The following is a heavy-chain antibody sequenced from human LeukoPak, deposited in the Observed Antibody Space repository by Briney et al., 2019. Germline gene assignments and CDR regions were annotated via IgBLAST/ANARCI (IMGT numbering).Heavy chain of an antibody. CDR2: ISTSSSYI. CDR1: GFTLGSYN. Sequence: GGSLRLAWAASGFTLGSYNMNWVRQAPGKGLEWVSSISTSSSYIYYADSVKGRFTISRDNANKSLYLQMNSLRAGDTAVYYCASDGGDYYDSSGYRLHHWGQGTMLTVSS. CDR3: ASDGGDYYDSSGYRLHH. J-gene: IGHJ1*01. V-gene: IGHV3-21*01. D-gene: IGHD3-22*01.